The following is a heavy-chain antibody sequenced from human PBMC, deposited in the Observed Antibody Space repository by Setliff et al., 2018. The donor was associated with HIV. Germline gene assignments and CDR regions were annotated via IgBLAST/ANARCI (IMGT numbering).Heavy chain of an antibody. Sequence: SETLSLTCTVSGGSISSYSWSWIRQPPGKGLEWIGYIYYSGSTNYNPSLKSRVTKAVDTSKNQFSLKLSSVTAADTAVYYCARMDNYDSSGLGAFDIWGQGTMVTVS. J-gene: IGHJ3*02. CDR2: IYYSGST. CDR1: GGSISSYS. CDR3: ARMDNYDSSGLGAFDI. V-gene: IGHV4-59*01. D-gene: IGHD3-22*01.